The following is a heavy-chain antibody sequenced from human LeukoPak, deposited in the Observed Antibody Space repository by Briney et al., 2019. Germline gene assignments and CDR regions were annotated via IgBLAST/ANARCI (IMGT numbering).Heavy chain of an antibody. CDR3: ARDFLSSTYASVLGTGDWFDP. J-gene: IGHJ5*02. CDR1: GGTFSSYA. Sequence: SVKVSCKASGGTFSSYAISWVRQAPGQGLEWMGRIIPILGIANYAQKFQGRVTITADKSTSTAYMELSSLRSEDTAAYYCARDFLSSTYASVLGTGDWFDPWGQGTLVTVSS. CDR2: IIPILGIA. V-gene: IGHV1-69*04. D-gene: IGHD3-10*01.